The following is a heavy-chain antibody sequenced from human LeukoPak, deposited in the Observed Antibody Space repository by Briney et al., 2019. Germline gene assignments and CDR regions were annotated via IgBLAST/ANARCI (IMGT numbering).Heavy chain of an antibody. J-gene: IGHJ4*02. Sequence: GASMTLSCPASAFIFSKYSMLWVRQAQGHGLDPVSRINTDGTVTTYADSVKGRFTVSRDNADNTMFLQMNSVRDEDTAVYYCATKQWLAPPPDSWGQGTPVTVSS. V-gene: IGHV3-74*01. CDR2: INTDGTVT. CDR1: AFIFSKYS. CDR3: ATKQWLAPPPDS. D-gene: IGHD6-19*01.